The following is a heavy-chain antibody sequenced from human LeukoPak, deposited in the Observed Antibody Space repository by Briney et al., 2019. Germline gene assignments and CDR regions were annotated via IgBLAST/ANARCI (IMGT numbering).Heavy chain of an antibody. D-gene: IGHD3-10*01. J-gene: IGHJ6*02. Sequence: PGGSLRLSCAASGFTFSNYGMHWVRQAPGKGLEWVAVISYDGNNKYYADPVKGRFTISRDNSKNTLYLQMNSLRAEDTAVYYCALVGDYYGMDVWGQGTTVTVS. CDR1: GFTFSNYG. CDR3: ALVGDYYGMDV. CDR2: ISYDGNNK. V-gene: IGHV3-30*03.